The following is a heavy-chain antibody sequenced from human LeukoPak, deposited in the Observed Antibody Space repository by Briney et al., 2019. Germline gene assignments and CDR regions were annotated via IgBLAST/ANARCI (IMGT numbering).Heavy chain of an antibody. CDR1: GFTFSSYS. CDR2: ISSSSSYI. D-gene: IGHD3-3*01. J-gene: IGHJ4*02. Sequence: GGSLRLSCAASGFTFSSYSMNWVRQAPGKGLEWVSSISSSSSYIYYADSVKGGFTISRDNAKNSLYLQMNSLRAEDTAVYYCARHAGLRFLEWLLPTDYWGQGTLVTVSS. CDR3: ARHAGLRFLEWLLPTDY. V-gene: IGHV3-21*01.